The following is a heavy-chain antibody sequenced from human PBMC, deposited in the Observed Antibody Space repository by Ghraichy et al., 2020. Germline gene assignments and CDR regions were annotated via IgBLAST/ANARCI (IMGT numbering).Heavy chain of an antibody. CDR2: IIPIFGTA. D-gene: IGHD2-2*01. J-gene: IGHJ5*02. Sequence: SVKVSCKIGRAHVCTQATPGKLVCRLLLVKRMGGIIPIFGTANYAQKFQGRVTITADESTSTAYMELSSLRSEDTAVYYCARKYSSTLDDIWFDPWGQGFLVNVAS. CDR3: ARKYSSTLDDIWFDP. CDR1: RAHVCTQA. V-gene: IGHV1-69*13.